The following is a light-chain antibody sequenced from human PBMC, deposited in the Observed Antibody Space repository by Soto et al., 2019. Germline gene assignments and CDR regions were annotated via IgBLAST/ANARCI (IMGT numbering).Light chain of an antibody. Sequence: QLVLTQPPSASGTPGQRVTISCSGSSSNIGSNYVYWYQQLPGTAPKLLIYRNNQRPSGVPDRFSGSKSGTSAFLAISGLRSEDEADYYCAAWDDSLSGPVFGGGTKLTVL. CDR1: SSNIGSNY. J-gene: IGLJ2*01. V-gene: IGLV1-47*01. CDR2: RNN. CDR3: AAWDDSLSGPV.